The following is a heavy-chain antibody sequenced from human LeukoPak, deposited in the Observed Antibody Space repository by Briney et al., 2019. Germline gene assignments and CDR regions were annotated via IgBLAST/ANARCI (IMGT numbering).Heavy chain of an antibody. CDR2: IYHSGST. CDR1: GYSISSGYY. V-gene: IGHV4-38-2*02. CDR3: ARDPSGSSGGGC. D-gene: IGHD6-19*01. J-gene: IGHJ4*02. Sequence: SETLSLTCTVSGYSISSGYYWGWIRQPPGKGLEWIGSIYHSGSTYYNPSLKSRVTISVDTSKNQFSLKLSSVTAADTAVYYCARDPSGSSGGGCWGQGTLVTVSS.